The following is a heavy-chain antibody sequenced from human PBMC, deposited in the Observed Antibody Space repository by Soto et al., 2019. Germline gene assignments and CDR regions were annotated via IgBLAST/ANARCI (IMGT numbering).Heavy chain of an antibody. CDR2: ISGSGGST. CDR3: AKCSSSSGHYYYYYYGMDV. J-gene: IGHJ6*02. V-gene: IGHV3-23*01. Sequence: PGGSLRLSCAASGFTFSSYAMSWVRQAPGKGLEWVSAISGSGGSTYYADSVKGRFTISRDNSKNTLYLQMNSLRAEDTAVYYCAKCSSSSGHYYYYYYGMDVWGQGTTVTVS. CDR1: GFTFSSYA. D-gene: IGHD6-6*01.